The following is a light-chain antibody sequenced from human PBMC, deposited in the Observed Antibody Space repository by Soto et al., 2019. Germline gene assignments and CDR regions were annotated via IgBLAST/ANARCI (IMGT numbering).Light chain of an antibody. CDR3: QQYNSYWMYR. V-gene: IGKV1-5*03. CDR2: KAS. CDR1: QSISTW. J-gene: IGKJ2*03. Sequence: DIQMTQSPSTLSASVGDRVTITCRASQSISTWLAWYQQKPGKAPKLLIYKASNLESGVPSRFSGSGSGTEFTLTISSLQPDDFATYHCQQYNSYWMYRFGQGTKLEIK.